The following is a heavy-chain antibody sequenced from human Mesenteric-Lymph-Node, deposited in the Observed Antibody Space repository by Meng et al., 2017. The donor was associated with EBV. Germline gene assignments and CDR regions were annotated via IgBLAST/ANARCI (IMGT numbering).Heavy chain of an antibody. D-gene: IGHD4-17*01. J-gene: IGHJ4*02. Sequence: QFTFKESGPTLVKPTQTLTLTCTFSGFSLSTSGLGVGWIRQPPGKALEWLALIYWDDDKHYSPSLKSRLTITKDTSKNQVVVTMTNMDPVDTGTYYCARGLYGDSAWAFDYWGQGTLVTVSS. CDR3: ARGLYGDSAWAFDY. CDR1: GFSLSTSGLG. V-gene: IGHV2-5*02. CDR2: IYWDDDK.